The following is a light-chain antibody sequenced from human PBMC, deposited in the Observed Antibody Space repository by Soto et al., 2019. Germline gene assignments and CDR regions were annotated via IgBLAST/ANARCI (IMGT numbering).Light chain of an antibody. CDR2: KAS. J-gene: IGKJ1*01. Sequence: DIQLTQSPSTLSASVGDRVTLTCRASQSLNTRLAWYQQRPGKAPKLLIYKASSSESGVPSRFSGSGSGTEFTLTINSLQSDDFATYYCQEYNSYSRGTFGQGTKVDIK. V-gene: IGKV1-5*03. CDR3: QEYNSYSRGT. CDR1: QSLNTR.